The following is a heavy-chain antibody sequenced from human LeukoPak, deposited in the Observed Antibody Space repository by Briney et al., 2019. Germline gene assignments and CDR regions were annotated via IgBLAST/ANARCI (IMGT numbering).Heavy chain of an antibody. CDR2: INPNSGGT. J-gene: IGHJ3*02. CDR1: GYTFTGYY. V-gene: IGHV1-2*02. CDR3: ARGTYYYDSSGYYLDAFDI. Sequence: ASVKVSCKASGYTFTGYYTHWVRQAPGQGLEWMGWINPNSGGTNYAQKFQGRVTMTRDTSISTAYMELSRLRSDDTAVYYCARGTYYYDSSGYYLDAFDIWGQGTVVTVSS. D-gene: IGHD3-22*01.